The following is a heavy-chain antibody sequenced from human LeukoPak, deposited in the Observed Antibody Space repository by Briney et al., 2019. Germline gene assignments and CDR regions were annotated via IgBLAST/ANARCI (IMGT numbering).Heavy chain of an antibody. J-gene: IGHJ3*02. D-gene: IGHD6-13*01. Sequence: GGSLRLSCAASGFTFSSYWMSWVRQAPGKGLEWVANIKEDGSEKYYVDSVKGRFTISRDNAKNSLYLQMNSLRAEDTAVYYCARAKAGIGFAFDIWGQGTMVTVSS. CDR1: GFTFSSYW. V-gene: IGHV3-7*01. CDR2: IKEDGSEK. CDR3: ARAKAGIGFAFDI.